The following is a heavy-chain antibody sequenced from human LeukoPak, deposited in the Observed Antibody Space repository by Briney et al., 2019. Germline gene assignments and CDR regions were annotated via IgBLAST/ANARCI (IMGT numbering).Heavy chain of an antibody. D-gene: IGHD2-15*01. Sequence: ASVKVPCKASGYTFTSYGISWVRQAPGQGLEWMGWISAYNGNTNYAQKLQGRVTMTTDTSTSTAYMELRSLRSDDTAVYYCARTGYCSGGSCYGYDYWGQGTLVTVSS. CDR1: GYTFTSYG. CDR2: ISAYNGNT. V-gene: IGHV1-18*01. CDR3: ARTGYCSGGSCYGYDY. J-gene: IGHJ4*02.